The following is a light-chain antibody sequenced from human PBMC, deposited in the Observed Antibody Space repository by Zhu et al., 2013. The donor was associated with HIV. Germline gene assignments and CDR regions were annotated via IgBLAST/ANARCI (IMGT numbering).Light chain of an antibody. CDR2: GAS. CDR1: QSVSSNS. CDR3: QQLNSYPFT. Sequence: EIVLTQSPGTLSLSPGERATLSCRASQSVSSNSLAWYQQKPGQAPRLLIYGASTRATGVPDRFSGRGSGTDFTLTVSRLEPEDFASYYCQQLNSYPFTFGGGTKVEIK. J-gene: IGKJ4*01. V-gene: IGKV3-20*01.